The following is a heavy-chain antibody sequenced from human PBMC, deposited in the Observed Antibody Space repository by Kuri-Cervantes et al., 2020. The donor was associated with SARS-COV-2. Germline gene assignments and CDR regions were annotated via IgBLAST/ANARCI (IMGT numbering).Heavy chain of an antibody. CDR2: MNPNSGNT. D-gene: IGHD3-10*01. CDR1: GYTFTSYD. V-gene: IGHV1-8*01. J-gene: IGHJ4*02. Sequence: ASVKVSCKASGYTFTSYDINWVRQATGQGLEWMGWMNPNSGNTGYAQKFQGRVTMTRDTSISTAYMELSRPRSGDTAVYYCARITMVQGVIAYFDYWGQGTLVTVSS. CDR3: ARITMVQGVIAYFDY.